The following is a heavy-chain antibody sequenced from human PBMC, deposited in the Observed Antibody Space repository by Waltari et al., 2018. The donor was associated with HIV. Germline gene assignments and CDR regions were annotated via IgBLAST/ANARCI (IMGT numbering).Heavy chain of an antibody. CDR3: ARQRALLFGELMFFDS. CDR2: VSHSGNP. Sequence: QLQLRESGPGLVKPSATLSLICSVSGDSVYSMQYSWAWVRQPPGKALEWVGTVSHSGNPQINPSLKSRVTMSADTSENRFSLMLRSVTAADTAVYYCARQRALLFGELMFFDSWGLGSLVIVSS. D-gene: IGHD3-10*02. V-gene: IGHV4-39*01. CDR1: GDSVYSMQYS. J-gene: IGHJ4*02.